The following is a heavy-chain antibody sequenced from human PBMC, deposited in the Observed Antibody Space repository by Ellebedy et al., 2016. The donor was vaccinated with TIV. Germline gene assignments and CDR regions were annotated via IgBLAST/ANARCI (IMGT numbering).Heavy chain of an antibody. V-gene: IGHV3-7*03. CDR2: IKQDGSEK. CDR1: GFTFSSYW. J-gene: IGHJ6*02. Sequence: GGSLRLXXAASGFTFSSYWMSWVRQAPGKGLEWVANIKQDGSEKYYVDSVKGRFTISRDNAKNSLYLQMNSLRAEDTAVYYCTRDMGAYYDFWSGSYYYYGMDVWGQGTTVTVSS. D-gene: IGHD3-3*01. CDR3: TRDMGAYYDFWSGSYYYYGMDV.